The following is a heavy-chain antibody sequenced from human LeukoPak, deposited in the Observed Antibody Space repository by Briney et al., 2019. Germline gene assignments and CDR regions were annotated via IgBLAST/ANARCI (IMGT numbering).Heavy chain of an antibody. V-gene: IGHV4-31*03. CDR3: ARGSSSWYRGYFQH. Sequence: SQTLSLTCTVSGGSISSGGYYWSWIRQHPGKGLEWIGSIYYSGSTYYNPSLKSRVTISVDTSKNQFSLKLSSVTAADTAVYYCARGSSSWYRGYFQHWGQGTLVTVSS. CDR2: IYYSGST. CDR1: GGSISSGGYY. D-gene: IGHD6-13*01. J-gene: IGHJ1*01.